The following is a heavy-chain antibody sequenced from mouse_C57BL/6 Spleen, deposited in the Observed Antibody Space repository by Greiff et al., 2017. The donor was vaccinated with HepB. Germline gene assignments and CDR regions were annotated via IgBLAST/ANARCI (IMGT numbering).Heavy chain of an antibody. CDR2: INPNNGGT. J-gene: IGHJ2*01. CDR1: GYTFTDYY. D-gene: IGHD2-5*01. Sequence: EVQLQQSGPELVKPGASVKISCKASGYTFTDYYMNWVKQSHGKSLEWIGDINPNNGGTSYNQKFKGKATLTVDKSSSTAYMELRSLTSEDSAVYYCARFRLLLASNYAGYFDYWGQGTTLTVSS. V-gene: IGHV1-26*01. CDR3: ARFRLLLASNYAGYFDY.